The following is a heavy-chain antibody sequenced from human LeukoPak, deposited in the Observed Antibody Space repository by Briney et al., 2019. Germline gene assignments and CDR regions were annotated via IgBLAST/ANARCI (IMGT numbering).Heavy chain of an antibody. V-gene: IGHV4-39*01. CDR1: GGSISSSSYY. D-gene: IGHD3-3*01. J-gene: IGHJ6*03. CDR3: ATLSDYDFWSGFSYYYYYMDV. Sequence: PSETLSLTCTVSGGSISSSSYYWGWIRQPPGKGLEWIGSIYYSGSTYYNPSLKSRVTISVDTSKNQFSLKLSSVTAADTAVYYCATLSDYDFWSGFSYYYYYMDVWGKGTTVTVSS. CDR2: IYYSGST.